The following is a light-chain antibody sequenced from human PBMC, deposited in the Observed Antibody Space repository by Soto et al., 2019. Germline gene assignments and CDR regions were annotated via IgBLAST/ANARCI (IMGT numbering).Light chain of an antibody. J-gene: IGKJ1*01. CDR1: QSVSNTY. CDR3: QQYGSSGT. V-gene: IGKV3-20*01. CDR2: GAS. Sequence: IVLTQSPGTPSLSPGERATLSCRASQSVSNTYLAWYQQKPGQAPRLLIYGASDRATGIPDRFSGSGSGTEFTLTISRLEPEDFAVYYCQQYGSSGTFGQGTKVDIK.